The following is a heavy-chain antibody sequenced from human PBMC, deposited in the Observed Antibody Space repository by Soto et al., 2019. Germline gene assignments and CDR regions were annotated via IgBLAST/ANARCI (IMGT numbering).Heavy chain of an antibody. CDR2: IYYSGST. Sequence: SETLSLTCTVSGGSISSGDYYWSWIRQPPGKGLEWIGYIYYSGSTYYNPSLKSRVTISVDTSKNQFSLKLSSVTAADTAVYYCAACSIVATTYNFDYWGQGTLVTVSS. D-gene: IGHD5-12*01. CDR1: GGSISSGDYY. J-gene: IGHJ4*02. V-gene: IGHV4-30-4*01. CDR3: AACSIVATTYNFDY.